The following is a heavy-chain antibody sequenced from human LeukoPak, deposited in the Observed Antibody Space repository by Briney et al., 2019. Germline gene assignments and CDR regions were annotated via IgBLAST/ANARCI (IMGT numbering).Heavy chain of an antibody. V-gene: IGHV3-11*04. Sequence: GGSLRLSCAASGFTFSDYYMNWISQAPGKWLEWISYMSSSGSTISYADSVTGRFTVSRDNAKNSLYLQMDSLRAEDTAVYYCARSILPAANAIDYWGQGTLLTVSS. CDR3: ARSILPAANAIDY. CDR1: GFTFSDYY. CDR2: MSSSGSTI. D-gene: IGHD2-2*01. J-gene: IGHJ4*02.